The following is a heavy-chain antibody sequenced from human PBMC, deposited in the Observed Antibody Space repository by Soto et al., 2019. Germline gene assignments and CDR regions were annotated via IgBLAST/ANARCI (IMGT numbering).Heavy chain of an antibody. CDR3: ARLNYYQSSAYLDD. V-gene: IGHV1-69*01. CDR1: GDTFKNYG. D-gene: IGHD3-22*01. Sequence: QVQLVQSGAEVKKPGSSVKVSCKASGDTFKNYGITWVRQAPGQGLEWMGGSIPVFGIINYAQKFQGRVKITADESTSTGYMEVSSLRAEDTDIYYCARLNYYQSSAYLDDWGQGTLVTVSS. CDR2: SIPVFGII. J-gene: IGHJ4*02.